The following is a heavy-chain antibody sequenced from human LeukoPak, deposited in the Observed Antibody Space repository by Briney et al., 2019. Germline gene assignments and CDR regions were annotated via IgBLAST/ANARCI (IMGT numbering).Heavy chain of an antibody. CDR1: GGSVSSGSYY. Sequence: SETLSLTCTVSGGSVSSGSYYWTWIRQPPGKGLEWIGYIYYSGTTNYNPSLKSRVTISVDTSKNQFSLKLGSVTAADTAVYYCARVGIAVASPFFDFWGQGTLVTVSS. J-gene: IGHJ4*02. D-gene: IGHD6-19*01. V-gene: IGHV4-61*01. CDR2: IYYSGTT. CDR3: ARVGIAVASPFFDF.